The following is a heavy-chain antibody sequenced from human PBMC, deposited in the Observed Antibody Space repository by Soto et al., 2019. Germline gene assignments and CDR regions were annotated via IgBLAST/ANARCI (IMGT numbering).Heavy chain of an antibody. J-gene: IGHJ4*01. CDR1: GFIFQNYA. V-gene: IGHV3-23*01. CDR3: AKVIVLGASTIEY. Sequence: QVLESGGGLAQPGGSLRLSCVASGFIFQNYAMSWVRQTPGKGLEWVSVINGRGNTTFYADSVKGRFTVSRDNSRNMVYLDMNSLRVEDTAVYSCAKVIVLGASTIEYWGLGTPVIVSS. D-gene: IGHD3-16*01. CDR2: INGRGNTT.